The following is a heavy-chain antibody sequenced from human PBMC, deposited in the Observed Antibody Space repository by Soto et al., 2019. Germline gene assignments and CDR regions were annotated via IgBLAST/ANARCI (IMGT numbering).Heavy chain of an antibody. Sequence: QVQLVESGGGVVQPGRSLRLSCAASGFTFSSYAMHWVRQAPGKGLEWVAVISTDGRNKYYADSVKGRFTISRDNSKNTLYLQMNSRRAEDTAVYYCARSLSSYDAFDIWGQGTMVIVSS. V-gene: IGHV3-30*04. CDR3: ARSLSSYDAFDI. J-gene: IGHJ3*02. CDR2: ISTDGRNK. CDR1: GFTFSSYA. D-gene: IGHD2-2*01.